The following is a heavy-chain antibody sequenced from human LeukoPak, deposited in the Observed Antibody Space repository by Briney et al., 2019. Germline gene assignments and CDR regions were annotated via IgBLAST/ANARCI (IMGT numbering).Heavy chain of an antibody. CDR2: ISAYNGNT. V-gene: IGHV1-18*01. J-gene: IGHJ6*02. D-gene: IGHD5-12*01. CDR1: GYTFTGYG. Sequence: ASVKVSCKASGYTFTGYGISWVRQAPGQGLEWMGWISAYNGNTNYAQKLQGRVTMTTDTSTSTAYMELRSLRSDDTAVYYCARDLFLGVATFYYYGMDVWGQGTTVTVSS. CDR3: ARDLFLGVATFYYYGMDV.